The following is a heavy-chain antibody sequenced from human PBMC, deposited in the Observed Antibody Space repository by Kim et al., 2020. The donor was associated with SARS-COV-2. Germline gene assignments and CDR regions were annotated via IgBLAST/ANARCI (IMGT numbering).Heavy chain of an antibody. CDR1: GFTFSDSA. J-gene: IGHJ4*02. V-gene: IGHV3-73*01. CDR3: TRDAGLTVGASYVCFI. Sequence: GGSLRLSCAASGFTFSDSAMHWVRQAPGKGLEWVGCIRSKANGEATAYGASVRGRFTISRDDSKSMAYLQMNSLKTEDTAVYYCTRDAGLTVGASYVCFIWGQGTMVTVSS. D-gene: IGHD3-16*01. CDR2: IRSKANGEAT.